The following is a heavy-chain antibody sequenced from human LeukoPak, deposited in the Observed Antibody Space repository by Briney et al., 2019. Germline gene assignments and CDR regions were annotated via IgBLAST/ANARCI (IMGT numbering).Heavy chain of an antibody. J-gene: IGHJ4*03. CDR1: GGSFSGYY. CDR3: ARAKYSGSYLDY. Sequence: SETLSLTCAVYGGSFSGYYWSWIRQPPGKGLEWIGYIYYSGSTNYNPSLKSRVTISLDTSKNQFSLKLTSVTAADTAVYYCARAKYSGSYLDYWGQGALVTVSS. V-gene: IGHV4-59*01. CDR2: IYYSGST. D-gene: IGHD1-26*01.